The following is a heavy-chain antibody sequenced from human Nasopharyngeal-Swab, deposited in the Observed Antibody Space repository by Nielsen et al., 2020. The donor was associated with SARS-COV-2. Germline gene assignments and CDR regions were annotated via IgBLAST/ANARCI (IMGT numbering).Heavy chain of an antibody. CDR1: GYRFISYW. Sequence: GESLKISCKGSGYRFISYWIGWVRQMPGKGLEWMGIIYPGDSDTRYSPSFQGQVTISADKSISTAYLQWSSLKASDTAMYYCARTAIEGGYYRGDAFDIWDQGTMVTVSS. V-gene: IGHV5-51*01. D-gene: IGHD3-22*01. CDR3: ARTAIEGGYYRGDAFDI. CDR2: IYPGDSDT. J-gene: IGHJ3*02.